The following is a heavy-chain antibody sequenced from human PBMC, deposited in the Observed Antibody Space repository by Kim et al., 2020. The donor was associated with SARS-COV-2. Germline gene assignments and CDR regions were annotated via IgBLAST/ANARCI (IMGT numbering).Heavy chain of an antibody. J-gene: IGHJ4*02. CDR2: THFTGKS. CDR1: GDSKDDYY. CDR3: VTKRADSRGFIDY. D-gene: IGHD3-22*01. V-gene: IGHV4-59*01. Sequence: SETLSLTCTVSGDSKDDYYWSWVRQPPGKGLEWIGYTHFTGKSNYHPSLMSRVTISTDTFKTQFSLQLTSVTAADTAVYYCVTKRADSRGFIDYCGQGTL.